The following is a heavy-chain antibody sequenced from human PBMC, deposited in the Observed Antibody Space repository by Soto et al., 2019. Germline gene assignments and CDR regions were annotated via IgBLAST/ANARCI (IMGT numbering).Heavy chain of an antibody. CDR1: GYTFTSYG. J-gene: IGHJ5*02. CDR3: ARDGVAYCGGDCHFNWFDP. V-gene: IGHV1-18*01. Sequence: SVKVSCKASGYTFTSYGISWVRQAPGQGLEWMGWISAYNGNTNYAQKLQGRVTMTTDTSTSTAYMELRSLRSDDTAVYYCARDGVAYCGGDCHFNWFDPWGQGTLVTVSS. D-gene: IGHD2-21*02. CDR2: ISAYNGNT.